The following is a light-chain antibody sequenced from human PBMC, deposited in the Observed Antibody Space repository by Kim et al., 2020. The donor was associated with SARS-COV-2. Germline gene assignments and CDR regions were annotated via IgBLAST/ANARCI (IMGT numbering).Light chain of an antibody. CDR3: QQSYSTPPT. Sequence: DIQMTQSPSSLSASVGDRVTISCRASRNITTYLNWYQNKPGTAPKLLISPASTLQSGVPSRFSGSGSGTDFTLTITSLQPEDFATYSCQQSYSTPPTFGQGTKVEIK. CDR1: RNITTY. J-gene: IGKJ1*01. CDR2: PAS. V-gene: IGKV1-39*01.